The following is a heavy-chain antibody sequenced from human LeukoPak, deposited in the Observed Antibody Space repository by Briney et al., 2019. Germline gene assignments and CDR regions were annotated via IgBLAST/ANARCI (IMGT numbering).Heavy chain of an antibody. D-gene: IGHD4-17*01. Sequence: GGSLRLSCAVSGFTFNTSGLHWVRQAPGKGLEWLAFISKEGNDDYYANSVKGRFTISRDNSKKTLYLQMNSLRDEDTAVYYCAKLPTSYGDYGWDYWGQGTLVIVSS. CDR3: AKLPTSYGDYGWDY. J-gene: IGHJ4*02. CDR1: GFTFNTSG. V-gene: IGHV3-30*18. CDR2: ISKEGNDD.